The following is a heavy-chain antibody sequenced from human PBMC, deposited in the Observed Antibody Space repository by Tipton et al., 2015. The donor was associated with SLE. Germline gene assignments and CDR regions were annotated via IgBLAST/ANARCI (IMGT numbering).Heavy chain of an antibody. V-gene: IGHV3-30*04. J-gene: IGHJ4*02. CDR3: ARVRKAATSGHFDY. CDR2: ISYDGSNT. CDR1: GFTFSNYS. Sequence: SLRLSCAVSGFTFSNYSMHWVRQAPGKGLEWVALISYDGSNTYYADSVTGRFTISRDNSKNTLHLQINSLRTEDTAVYYCARVRKAATSGHFDYWGQGTQVTVSS. D-gene: IGHD1-14*01.